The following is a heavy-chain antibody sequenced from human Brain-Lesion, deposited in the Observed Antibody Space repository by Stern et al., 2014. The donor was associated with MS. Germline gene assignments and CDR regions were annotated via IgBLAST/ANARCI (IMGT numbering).Heavy chain of an antibody. V-gene: IGHV4-39*01. J-gene: IGHJ4*02. CDR3: ARHDGWLPHY. CDR1: GGSISRSTYY. D-gene: IGHD5-12*01. CDR2: IYYSGTT. Sequence: VQLVESGPGLVKPSETLSLTCSVSGGSISRSTYYWGWIRQPPGKGLEWIGRIYYSGTTYYNPSLNSRVTLDTSTNQLSLRLTPVTAADTAVYYCARHDGWLPHYWSQGTLVTVSS.